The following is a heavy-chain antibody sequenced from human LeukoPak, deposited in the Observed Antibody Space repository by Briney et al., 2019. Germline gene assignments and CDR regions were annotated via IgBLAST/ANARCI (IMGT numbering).Heavy chain of an antibody. CDR1: GFTFSDYY. CDR3: ARDKFNNLDAFGI. J-gene: IGHJ3*02. CDR2: ISSTSAYT. D-gene: IGHD1/OR15-1a*01. V-gene: IGHV3-11*05. Sequence: GGSLRLSCAASGFTFSDYYMNWTRQAPGKGLEWVSNISSTSAYTDYADSVKGRFTISRDNAKNSLYLQMSSLRAEDTAVYYCARDKFNNLDAFGIWGQGTMVTVSS.